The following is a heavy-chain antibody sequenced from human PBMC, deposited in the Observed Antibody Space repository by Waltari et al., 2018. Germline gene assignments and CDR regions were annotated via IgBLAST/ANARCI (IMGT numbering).Heavy chain of an antibody. J-gene: IGHJ4*02. CDR2: INHSGST. CDR3: ARAGITIFVVRVRRGYFDY. Sequence: QVQLQQWGAGLLKPSETLSLTCAVYGGSFSGYYWSWIRQPPGKGLEWIGEINHSGSTNYNPSLKSRVTISVDTSKNQFSLKRSSVTAADTAVYYCARAGITIFVVRVRRGYFDYWGQGTLVTVSS. D-gene: IGHD3-3*01. V-gene: IGHV4-34*01. CDR1: GGSFSGYY.